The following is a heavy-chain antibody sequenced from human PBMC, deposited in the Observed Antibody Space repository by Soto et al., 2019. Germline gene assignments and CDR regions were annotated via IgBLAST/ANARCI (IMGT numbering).Heavy chain of an antibody. V-gene: IGHV3-30*18. CDR2: ISYDGSNK. J-gene: IGHJ1*01. Sequence: PGGSLRLSCAASGFTFSSYGMHWVRQAPGKGLEWVAVISYDGSNKYYADSVKGRFTISRDNSKNTLYLQMNSLRAEDTSVYYCAKADSVVAAPFQHWGQGTLVTVSS. CDR1: GFTFSSYG. CDR3: AKADSVVAAPFQH. D-gene: IGHD2-15*01.